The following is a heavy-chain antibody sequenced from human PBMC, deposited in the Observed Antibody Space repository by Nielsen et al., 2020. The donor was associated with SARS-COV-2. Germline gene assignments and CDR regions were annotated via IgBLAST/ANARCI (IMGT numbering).Heavy chain of an antibody. CDR1: GFTFSSYG. V-gene: IGHV3-43*01. Sequence: GESLKISCAASGFTFSSYGMHWVRQAPGKGLEWVSLISWDGGSTYYADSVKGRFTISRDNSKNSLYLQMNSLRTEDTALYYCAKAGWYCSSTSCRNYGMDVWGQGTTVTVSS. D-gene: IGHD2-2*01. J-gene: IGHJ6*02. CDR3: AKAGWYCSSTSCRNYGMDV. CDR2: ISWDGGST.